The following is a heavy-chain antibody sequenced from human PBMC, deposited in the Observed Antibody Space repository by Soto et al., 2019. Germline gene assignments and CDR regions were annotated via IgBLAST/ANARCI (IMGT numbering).Heavy chain of an antibody. CDR3: ARPRRSGYYFSDYFDY. V-gene: IGHV3-30*03. CDR1: GFTFSSYG. J-gene: IGHJ4*02. Sequence: QVQLVESGGGVVQPGRSLRLSCAASGFTFSSYGMHWVRQAPGKGLEWVAVISYDGSNKYYADSVKGRFTISRDNSKNTLYLQMNSLRAEDTAVYYCARPRRSGYYFSDYFDYWGQGTLVTVSS. D-gene: IGHD3-22*01. CDR2: ISYDGSNK.